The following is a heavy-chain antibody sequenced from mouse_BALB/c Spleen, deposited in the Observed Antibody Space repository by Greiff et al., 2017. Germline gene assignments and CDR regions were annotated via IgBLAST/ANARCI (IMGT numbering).Heavy chain of an antibody. J-gene: IGHJ3*01. CDR1: GFTFSSFG. D-gene: IGHD2-14*01. Sequence: EVQVVESGGGLVQPGGSRKLSCAASGFTFSSFGMHWVRQAPEKGLEWVAYISSGSSTIYYADTVKGRFTISRDNPKNTLFLQMTSLRSEDTAMYYCAREVRAWFAYWGQGTLVTVSA. V-gene: IGHV5-17*02. CDR2: ISSGSSTI. CDR3: AREVRAWFAY.